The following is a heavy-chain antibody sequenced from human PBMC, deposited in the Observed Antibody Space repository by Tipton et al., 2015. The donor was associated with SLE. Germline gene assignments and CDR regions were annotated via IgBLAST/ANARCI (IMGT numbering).Heavy chain of an antibody. D-gene: IGHD6-19*01. V-gene: IGHV3-66*01. CDR3: ARSSGWYSGYLDL. Sequence: SLRLSCAASGYTVSRNYMSWVRQAPGKGLEWVSVIYSGDTAFYADSVKGRFTIARDDAKNTLYLQMNSLRAEDTAVYYCARSSGWYSGYLDLWGRGSLVSVSS. J-gene: IGHJ2*01. CDR1: GYTVSRNY. CDR2: IYSGDTA.